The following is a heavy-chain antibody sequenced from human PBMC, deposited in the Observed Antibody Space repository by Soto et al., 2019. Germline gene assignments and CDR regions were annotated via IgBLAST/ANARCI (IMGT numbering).Heavy chain of an antibody. V-gene: IGHV1-69*05. D-gene: IGHD6-19*01. J-gene: IGHJ6*02. CDR3: VKVRYSSPMGYYYGMDV. CDR1: RVAFSKFI. Sequence: QAQLEHSGGEVKKPGSSVKVSCTASRVAFSKFIVTWVRQAPGLGLEWVGGIIPIFGTANSAQKFHGRVTITTDESTSTSYMEVNNLRSEDAAVYYCVKVRYSSPMGYYYGMDVWGQGTTVTVSS. CDR2: IIPIFGTA.